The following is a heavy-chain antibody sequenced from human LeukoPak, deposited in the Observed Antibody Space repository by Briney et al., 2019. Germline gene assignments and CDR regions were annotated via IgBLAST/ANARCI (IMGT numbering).Heavy chain of an antibody. CDR2: FSGSGGSI. CDR3: AKFSPTPLLNYYYYGMDV. CDR1: GFTSSSYV. J-gene: IGHJ6*02. V-gene: IGHV3-23*01. Sequence: GGSLRLSCAASGFTSSSYVMSWVRQAPGTGLEWVSCFSGSGGSIYYADSVKGRFTISRDNSKNTLYLQMNSLRAEDTAVYYCAKFSPTPLLNYYYYGMDVWGQGTTVTVSS.